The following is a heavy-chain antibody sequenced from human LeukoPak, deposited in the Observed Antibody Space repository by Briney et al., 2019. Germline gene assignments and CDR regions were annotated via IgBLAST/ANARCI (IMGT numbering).Heavy chain of an antibody. V-gene: IGHV3-21*01. CDR3: ARDGGSGNPVFVHDY. CDR2: ISSSSSYI. J-gene: IGHJ4*02. CDR1: GFTFSSYG. D-gene: IGHD3-16*01. Sequence: PGGSLRLSCAASGFTFSSYGMNWVRQAPGKGLEWVSSISSSSSYIYYADSVKGRFTISRDNAKNSLYLQMNSLRAEDTAVYYCARDGGSGNPVFVHDYWGQGTLVTVSS.